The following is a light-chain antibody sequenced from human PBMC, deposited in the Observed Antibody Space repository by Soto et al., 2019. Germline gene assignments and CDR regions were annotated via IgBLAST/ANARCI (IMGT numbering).Light chain of an antibody. CDR3: QQYNNWPRLT. V-gene: IGKV3-15*01. Sequence: EIVMTQSPATLSVSPGERATLSCRASQSVRSDLAWYQQKPGQAPRLLIQGASTRATGIPARFSGSGSGTEFTLTISSLQSEDFAGYYCQQYNNWPRLTFGGGTKVEIK. CDR1: QSVRSD. CDR2: GAS. J-gene: IGKJ4*01.